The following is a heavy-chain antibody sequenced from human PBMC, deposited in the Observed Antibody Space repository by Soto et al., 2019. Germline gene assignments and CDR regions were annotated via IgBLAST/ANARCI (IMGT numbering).Heavy chain of an antibody. Sequence: SVKVSCKASVYTFTGYSMRWLRQAPGQGLEWMGWISAYNGNTNYAQKLQGRVTMTTDTSTSTAYMELRSLRSDDTAVYYCARDWRLRKNYYYYGMDVWGQGTTVNVSS. D-gene: IGHD5-12*01. CDR1: VYTFTGYS. J-gene: IGHJ6*02. V-gene: IGHV1-18*04. CDR3: ARDWRLRKNYYYYGMDV. CDR2: ISAYNGNT.